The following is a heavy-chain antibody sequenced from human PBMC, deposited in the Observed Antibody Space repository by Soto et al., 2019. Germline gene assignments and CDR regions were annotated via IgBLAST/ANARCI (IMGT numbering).Heavy chain of an antibody. J-gene: IGHJ4*02. CDR3: ARSQGFLDY. CDR2: TYYRSKWYN. V-gene: IGHV6-1*01. Sequence: SQPLSLTCAISGDSVSSNSAAWNWIRQSPSGGLEWLGRTYYRSKWYNEYAVSVKSRITVNPDTSKNQFSLQLNSVTPEDTAIYYCARSQGFLDYWGQGTLVTVSS. CDR1: GDSVSSNSAA. D-gene: IGHD2-15*01.